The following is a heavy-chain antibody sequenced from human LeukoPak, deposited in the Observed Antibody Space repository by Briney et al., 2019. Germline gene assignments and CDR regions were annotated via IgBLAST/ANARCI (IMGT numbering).Heavy chain of an antibody. D-gene: IGHD3-10*01. CDR3: ANEFGELSSFPIS. CDR1: GFTFSSYW. V-gene: IGHV3-23*01. J-gene: IGHJ5*02. Sequence: PGGSLRLSCAASGFTFSSYWMHWVRQAPGKGLVWVSAISGSGGSTYYADSVKGRFTISRDNSKNTLYLQMNSLRAEDTAVYYCANEFGELSSFPISWGQGTLVTVSS. CDR2: ISGSGGST.